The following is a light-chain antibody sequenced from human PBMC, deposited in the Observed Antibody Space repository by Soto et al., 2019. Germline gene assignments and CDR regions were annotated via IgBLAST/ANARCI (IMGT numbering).Light chain of an antibody. CDR3: SSYAGSNNFV. Sequence: QSALTQPPSASGSPGQSVTISCTGTSSDVGGYNYVSWYQQHLGKAPKLMIYEVTKRPSGVPDRFSGSKSGSTASLTVSGLQAEDEADYYCSSYAGSNNFVFGGGTKVTVL. J-gene: IGLJ2*01. CDR1: SSDVGGYNY. V-gene: IGLV2-8*01. CDR2: EVT.